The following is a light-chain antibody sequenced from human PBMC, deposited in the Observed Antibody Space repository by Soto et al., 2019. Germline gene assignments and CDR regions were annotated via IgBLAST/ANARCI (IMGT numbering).Light chain of an antibody. V-gene: IGKV3-11*01. Sequence: EIVLAQSPATLSLSPGERATLSCRASQSVSNFLAWYQQKPGQAPRLLIYHASNRATVIPARFSGSGSGTDFTFTISTLEPEDFAVYYCQQHINRLSFGGGTKV. CDR1: QSVSNF. CDR2: HAS. J-gene: IGKJ4*01. CDR3: QQHINRLS.